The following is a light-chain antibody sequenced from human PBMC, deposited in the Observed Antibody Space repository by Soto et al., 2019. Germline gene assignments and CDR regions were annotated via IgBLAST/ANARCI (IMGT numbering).Light chain of an antibody. CDR3: SSYTSSSHVV. Sequence: QSVLTQPPSVSGAPGQRVTISCTGSSSNIGAGYDVHWYQHLPGTAPKLLIYGNNNRPSGVPDRFSGSKSGTSASLAITGLQSWDEADYYCSSYTSSSHVVFGGGTKLTVL. CDR2: GNN. CDR1: SSNIGAGYD. J-gene: IGLJ2*01. V-gene: IGLV1-40*01.